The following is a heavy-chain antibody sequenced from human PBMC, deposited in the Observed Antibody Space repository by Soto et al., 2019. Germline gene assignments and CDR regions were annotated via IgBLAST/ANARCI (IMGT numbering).Heavy chain of an antibody. J-gene: IGHJ5*02. CDR2: MYYSGIS. CDR3: ARGASGYYPLAWFNP. CDR1: GGSISGYY. Sequence: SETLSLTCTVSGGSISGYYWSWIRQPPGKGLEWIGYMYYSGISNYNPSLKSRVTILLDTPKNQFSLKLSSVTAADSAVYYCARGASGYYPLAWFNPWGLGTLVTVSS. D-gene: IGHD3-3*01. V-gene: IGHV4-59*01.